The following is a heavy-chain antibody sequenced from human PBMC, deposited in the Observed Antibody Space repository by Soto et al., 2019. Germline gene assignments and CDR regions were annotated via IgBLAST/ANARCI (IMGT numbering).Heavy chain of an antibody. D-gene: IGHD3-16*01. Sequence: EVQLVESGGGLVQPGGSLRLSCAASGFTFSSYSMNWVRQAPGKGLEWVSYISSSSSTIYSADSVKGRFTISRDKAKNSLYLQMNNLRDEDMAVYYCALGDPGKPFDYGGQGTLVAV. V-gene: IGHV3-48*02. J-gene: IGHJ4*02. CDR2: ISSSSSTI. CDR3: ALGDPGKPFDY. CDR1: GFTFSSYS.